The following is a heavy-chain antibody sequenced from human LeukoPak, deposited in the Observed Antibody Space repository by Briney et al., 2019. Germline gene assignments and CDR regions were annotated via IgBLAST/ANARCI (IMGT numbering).Heavy chain of an antibody. CDR2: ISWNSGSI. CDR1: GFTFDDYA. Sequence: GGSLRLSCAASGFTFDDYAMHWVRQAPGKGLEWVSGISWNSGSIGYADSVKGRFTISRDNAKNSLYLQMNSLRAEDMALYYCAKSLTGTTRNVASDIWGQGTMVTVSS. D-gene: IGHD1-7*01. J-gene: IGHJ3*02. V-gene: IGHV3-9*03. CDR3: AKSLTGTTRNVASDI.